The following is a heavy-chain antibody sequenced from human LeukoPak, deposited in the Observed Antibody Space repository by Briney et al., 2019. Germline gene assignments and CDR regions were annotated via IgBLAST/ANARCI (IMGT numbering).Heavy chain of an antibody. CDR1: GGTFSSYD. CDR2: IIPIFGTA. CDR3: ASQSHITVIRGVINFDY. D-gene: IGHD3-10*01. V-gene: IGHV1-69*13. Sequence: ASVKVSCKASGGTFSSYDIRWVRQAPGQGLEWMGGIIPIFGTANYAQKFQGRVTITADESTNTAYMELSSLRFEDTAVYYCASQSHITVIRGVINFDYWGQGTLVTVSS. J-gene: IGHJ4*02.